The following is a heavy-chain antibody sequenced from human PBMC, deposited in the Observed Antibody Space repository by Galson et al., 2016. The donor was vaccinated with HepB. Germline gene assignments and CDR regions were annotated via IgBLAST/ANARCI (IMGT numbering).Heavy chain of an antibody. CDR1: AFTFSTYG. D-gene: IGHD3-10*01. CDR2: ISYDGSKK. J-gene: IGHJ4*02. CDR3: AKDPYYYGSGSYYFDY. V-gene: IGHV3-30*18. Sequence: SLRLSCAASAFTFSTYGMHWVRQAPGKGLEWVAVISYDGSKKYYADSVKGRFTISGDNSKNTLYLQMNSLRAEDTAVYYCAKDPYYYGSGSYYFDYWGQGTLVTVSS.